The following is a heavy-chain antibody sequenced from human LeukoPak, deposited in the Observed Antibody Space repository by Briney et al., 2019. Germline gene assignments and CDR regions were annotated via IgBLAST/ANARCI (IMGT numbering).Heavy chain of an antibody. Sequence: GGSLRLSCAASGLTFSDSYMIWIRQAPGKGLEWVSYISSNGSAIYYADSVKGRFTISRDNAKNSLSLQMNSLRAEDTAVYYCAKDHYYDSSGVFDYWGQGTLVTVSS. V-gene: IGHV3-11*01. CDR3: AKDHYYDSSGVFDY. CDR1: GLTFSDSY. CDR2: ISSNGSAI. J-gene: IGHJ4*02. D-gene: IGHD3-22*01.